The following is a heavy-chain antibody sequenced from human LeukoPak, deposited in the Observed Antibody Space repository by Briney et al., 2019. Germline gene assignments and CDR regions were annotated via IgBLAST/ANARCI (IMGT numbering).Heavy chain of an antibody. V-gene: IGHV4-34*01. CDR3: ASQRDGVYDSSGYYPSYPFDY. D-gene: IGHD3-22*01. J-gene: IGHJ4*02. CDR2: INHSGST. CDR1: GGSFSGYY. Sequence: SETLSLTCAVYGGSFSGYYWSWIRQPPGKGLKWIGEINHSGSTNYNPSLKSRVTISVDTSKNQFSLKLSSVTAADTAVYYCASQRDGVYDSSGYYPSYPFDYWGQGTLVTVSS.